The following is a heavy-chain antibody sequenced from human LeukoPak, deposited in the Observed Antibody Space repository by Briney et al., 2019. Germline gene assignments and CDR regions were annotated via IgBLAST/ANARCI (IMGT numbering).Heavy chain of an antibody. V-gene: IGHV1-69*04. J-gene: IGHJ4*02. CDR1: GGTFSSYA. Sequence: ASVKASCKASGGTFSSYAISWVRQTPGQGLEWMGRIIPILGIANYAQKFQGRVTITADKSTSTAYMELSSLRSEDTAVYYCARDDGDYSKFDYWGQGTLVTVSS. CDR3: ARDDGDYSKFDY. D-gene: IGHD4-17*01. CDR2: IIPILGIA.